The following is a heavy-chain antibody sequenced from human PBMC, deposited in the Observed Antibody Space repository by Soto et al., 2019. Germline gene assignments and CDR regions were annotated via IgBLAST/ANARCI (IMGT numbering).Heavy chain of an antibody. CDR2: IKSKTDGGTT. CDR1: GFTFSNAW. J-gene: IGHJ4*02. V-gene: IGHV3-15*07. Sequence: EVQLVESGGGLVKPGGSLRLSCAASGFTFSNAWMNWVRQAPGKGLELVGRIKSKTDGGTTDYAAPVKGRFTISRDESTNTLYLQMNSLKTADTAVYYCTEIGQAGEAYWGQGTLVTVSS. CDR3: TEIGQAGEAY. D-gene: IGHD3-10*01.